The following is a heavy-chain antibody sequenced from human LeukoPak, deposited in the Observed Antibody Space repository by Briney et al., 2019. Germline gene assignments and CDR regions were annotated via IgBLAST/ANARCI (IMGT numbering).Heavy chain of an antibody. J-gene: IGHJ6*02. Sequence: GASVKVSCKASGYTFTSYDINWVRQATGQGLEWMGWMNPNSGNTGYAQKFQGRVTMTRNTSISTAYMELSSLRPEDTAVYYCARAPPPYYDFWSGYYPYYYYGMDVWGQGTTVTVSS. D-gene: IGHD3-3*01. CDR3: ARAPPPYYDFWSGYYPYYYYGMDV. CDR2: MNPNSGNT. CDR1: GYTFTSYD. V-gene: IGHV1-8*01.